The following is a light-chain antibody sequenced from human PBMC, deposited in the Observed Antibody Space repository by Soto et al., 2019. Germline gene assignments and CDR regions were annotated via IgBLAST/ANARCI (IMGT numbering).Light chain of an antibody. CDR2: AAS. J-gene: IGKJ4*01. V-gene: IGKV1-27*01. CDR3: QSYQSYTSGPLT. Sequence: DLPMTQSPSSLSASVGDRVTITCRASQGISKFLAWYQQKPGKGPKLLIYAASILQSGVPSRFSGSGSVTDFTLTISSLQPEDVATYYCQSYQSYTSGPLTFGGGTKVEIK. CDR1: QGISKF.